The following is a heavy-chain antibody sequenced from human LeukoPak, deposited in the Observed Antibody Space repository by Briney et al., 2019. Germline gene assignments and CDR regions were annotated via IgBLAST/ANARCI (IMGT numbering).Heavy chain of an antibody. V-gene: IGHV4-34*01. D-gene: IGHD6-19*01. CDR2: INDSGST. CDR1: GGSFSGYY. CDR3: ARDGAVAGSGGGLY. J-gene: IGHJ4*02. Sequence: PSETLSLTCAVYGGSFSGYYWSWIRQPPGKGLEWIGEINDSGSTHYNTSLNSRVTISVDTSKNQFSLKLSSVTAADTAVYYCARDGAVAGSGGGLYWGQGTLVTVSS.